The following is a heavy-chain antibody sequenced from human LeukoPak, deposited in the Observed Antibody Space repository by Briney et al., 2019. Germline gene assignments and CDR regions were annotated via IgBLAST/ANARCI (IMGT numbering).Heavy chain of an antibody. CDR1: GGSISSYY. V-gene: IGHV4-59*08. Sequence: SETLSLTCTVSGGSISSYYWSWIRQPPGKGLEWIGYIYYSGSTSYNPSLKSRVTISVDTSKNQFSLKLSSVTAADTAVYYCARRGSGWYEGAFDIWGQGTMVTVSS. D-gene: IGHD6-19*01. CDR3: ARRGSGWYEGAFDI. CDR2: IYYSGST. J-gene: IGHJ3*02.